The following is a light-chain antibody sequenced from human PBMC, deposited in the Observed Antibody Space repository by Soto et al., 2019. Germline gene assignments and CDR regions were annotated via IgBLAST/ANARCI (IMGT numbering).Light chain of an antibody. CDR3: AAWDDSLRGVV. J-gene: IGLJ2*01. Sequence: LTQPPSASGTPGQRVTISCSGTFSNLGSNFVFWYQQLPGAAPKLLISRNDQRPSGVPDRFSGSKSGTSASLAISGLRSEDEADYHCAAWDDSLRGVVFGGGTKLTVL. CDR1: FSNLGSNF. CDR2: RND. V-gene: IGLV1-47*01.